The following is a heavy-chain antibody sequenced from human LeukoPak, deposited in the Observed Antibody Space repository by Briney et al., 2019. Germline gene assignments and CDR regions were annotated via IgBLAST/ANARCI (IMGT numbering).Heavy chain of an antibody. Sequence: GGSLRLSCAASGFTFSSYAMTWVRQAPGKGLEWVSAISGSGGSTYYADSVKGRFTISRDNSKNTLYLQMNSLRAEDTGVYYCAKDHYWSIDYWGRGTLVTVSS. J-gene: IGHJ4*02. CDR2: ISGSGGST. CDR3: AKDHYWSIDY. CDR1: GFTFSSYA. V-gene: IGHV3-23*01. D-gene: IGHD3-3*01.